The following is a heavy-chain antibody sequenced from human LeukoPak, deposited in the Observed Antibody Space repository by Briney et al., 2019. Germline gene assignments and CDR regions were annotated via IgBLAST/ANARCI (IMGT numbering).Heavy chain of an antibody. D-gene: IGHD6-13*01. CDR3: AKERGNIPAAAVFDY. J-gene: IGHJ4*02. V-gene: IGHV3-23*01. Sequence: GGSLRLSCAASGFTFSDYAMSCVRQAPGKGLEWVSAISASGGYTYYADSVKGRFTISRDSSKTTLYLQMNSLRAEDTAVYYCAKERGNIPAAAVFDYWGQGTLVTVSS. CDR2: ISASGGYT. CDR1: GFTFSDYA.